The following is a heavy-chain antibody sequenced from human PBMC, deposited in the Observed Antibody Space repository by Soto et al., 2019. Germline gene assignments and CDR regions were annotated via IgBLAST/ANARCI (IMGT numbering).Heavy chain of an antibody. CDR3: VKDKDNSGWAVAYGMDV. J-gene: IGHJ6*02. V-gene: IGHV3-9*01. CDR2: VSWNRGRI. CDR1: GFIFDDYA. Sequence: ESGGGFVQPGRSLRLSCAASGFIFDDYAMHWVRQAPGKGLEWVAGVSWNRGRIEYGDSVKGRFIISRDNAKNSLDLQMNGLTTEDTALYYCVKDKDNSGWAVAYGMDVWGQGTTVTVSS. D-gene: IGHD3-22*01.